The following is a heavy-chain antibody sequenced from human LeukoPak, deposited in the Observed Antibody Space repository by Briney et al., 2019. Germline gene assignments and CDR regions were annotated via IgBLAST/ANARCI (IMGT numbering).Heavy chain of an antibody. CDR2: INPNSGGT. Sequence: GASVKVSCKASGYTFTDYYMHWVRQAPGQGLEWMGWINPNSGGTNYAQKFQGRVTMTRDTSISTAYMELSRLRSDDTAVYYCARELDLWFGELFWGQGTLVTVSS. CDR3: ARELDLWFGELF. CDR1: GYTFTDYY. J-gene: IGHJ4*02. D-gene: IGHD3-10*01. V-gene: IGHV1-2*02.